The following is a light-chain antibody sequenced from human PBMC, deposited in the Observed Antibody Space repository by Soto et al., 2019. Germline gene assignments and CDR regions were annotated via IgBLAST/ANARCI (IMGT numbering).Light chain of an antibody. CDR1: STDVGGYNY. V-gene: IGLV2-8*01. Sequence: QSALTQPPSASGSPGQSVTISCTGTSTDVGGYNYVSWYQQHPGKVPKLIIYEVNKWPSGVPDRFSGSKSGNTASLTVSGLQAEDEADYYCSSFTAANTVIFGGVTKLTVL. J-gene: IGLJ2*01. CDR3: SSFTAANTVI. CDR2: EVN.